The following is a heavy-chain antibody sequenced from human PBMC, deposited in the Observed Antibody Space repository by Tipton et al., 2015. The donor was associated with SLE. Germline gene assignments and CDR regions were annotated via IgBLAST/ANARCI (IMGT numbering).Heavy chain of an antibody. CDR2: ISGSGGST. D-gene: IGHD3/OR15-3a*01. CDR3: ANSGLGVDWLPSFDY. J-gene: IGHJ4*02. V-gene: IGHV3-23*01. Sequence: SLRLSCAASGFTFSSYAMSWVRQAPGKGLEWVSAISGSGGSTYYADSVKGRFTISRDNSKNTLYLQMNSLRAEDTAVYYCANSGLGVDWLPSFDYWGQGTLVTVSS. CDR1: GFTFSSYA.